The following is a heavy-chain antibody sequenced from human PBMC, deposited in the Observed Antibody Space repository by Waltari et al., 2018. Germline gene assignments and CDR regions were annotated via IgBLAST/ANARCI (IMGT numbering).Heavy chain of an antibody. CDR1: GGSFSGYY. J-gene: IGHJ6*02. Sequence: QVQLQQWGAGLLNPSETRSLTRAVYGGSFSGYYWTWLREPPGKGLEWIGEINHSGSTNYNPSLKSRVTISVDTSKNQFSLKLSSVTAADTAVYYCARRHRGVVITTTRYDGMDVWGQGTTVTVSS. CDR2: INHSGST. CDR3: ARRHRGVVITTTRYDGMDV. D-gene: IGHD3-3*01. V-gene: IGHV4-34*01.